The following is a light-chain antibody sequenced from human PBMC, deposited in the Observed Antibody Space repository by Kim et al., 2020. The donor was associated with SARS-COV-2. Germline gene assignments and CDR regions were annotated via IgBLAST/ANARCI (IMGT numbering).Light chain of an antibody. V-gene: IGLV3-1*01. CDR2: QDS. Sequence: YELTQPPSVSVSPGQTASITCSGDKLGDKYACWYQQKPGQSPVLVIYQDSKRPSGIPERFSGSNSGNTATLTISGTQAMDEADYYCQAWDSSTAVFGTG. J-gene: IGLJ1*01. CDR1: KLGDKY. CDR3: QAWDSSTAV.